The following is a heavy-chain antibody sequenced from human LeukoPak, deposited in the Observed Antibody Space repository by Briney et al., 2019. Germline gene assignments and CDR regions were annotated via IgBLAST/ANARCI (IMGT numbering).Heavy chain of an antibody. Sequence: GGSLRLSCAASGFTFSGSAMHWVRQASGKGLEWVGRIRSKANSYATTYAASVKGRFTISRDDSKNTAYLQINSLKTEDTAVYYCTSTRDGYNTVDYRGQGTLVTVSS. CDR3: TSTRDGYNTVDY. J-gene: IGHJ4*02. CDR1: GFTFSGSA. D-gene: IGHD5-24*01. V-gene: IGHV3-73*01. CDR2: IRSKANSYAT.